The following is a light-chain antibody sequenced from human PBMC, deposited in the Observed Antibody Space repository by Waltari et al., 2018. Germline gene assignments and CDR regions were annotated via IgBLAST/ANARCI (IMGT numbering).Light chain of an antibody. V-gene: IGLV2-14*01. J-gene: IGLJ2*01. CDR3: SSYTSSSTSG. CDR2: EVS. CDR1: SSDVGGYNY. Sequence: GQSITISCTGTSSDVGGYNYVSWYQQHPGKAPKLMIYEVSNRPSGVSNRFSGSKSGNTASLTISGLQAEDEADYYCSSYTSSSTSGFGGGTKLTVL.